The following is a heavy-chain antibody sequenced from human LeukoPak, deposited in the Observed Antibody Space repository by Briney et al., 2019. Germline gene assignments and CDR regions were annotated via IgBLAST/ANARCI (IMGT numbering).Heavy chain of an antibody. J-gene: IGHJ5*02. Sequence: ASVKVSCKASGYTXTSYYMHWVRQAPGQGLEWMGIINPSGGTTIYAQKFQGRVTMTGDTSTSTAYMELSSLRSEDTAVYYCARRIGPGWFDPWGQGTLVTVSS. CDR3: ARRIGPGWFDP. V-gene: IGHV1-46*01. CDR1: GYTXTSYY. CDR2: INPSGGTT.